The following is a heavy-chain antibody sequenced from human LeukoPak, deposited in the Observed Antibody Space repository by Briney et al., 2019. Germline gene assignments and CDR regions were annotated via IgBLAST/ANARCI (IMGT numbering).Heavy chain of an antibody. CDR3: AREPQLPATAICWFDP. Sequence: GGSLRLSCAASGFTFSSYEMNWVRQAPGKGLEWVSYISSSGSTIYYADSVKGRFTISRDNAKNSLYLQMNSLRAEDTAVYYCAREPQLPATAICWFDPWGQGTLVTVSS. V-gene: IGHV3-48*03. CDR1: GFTFSSYE. CDR2: ISSSGSTI. D-gene: IGHD2-21*02. J-gene: IGHJ5*02.